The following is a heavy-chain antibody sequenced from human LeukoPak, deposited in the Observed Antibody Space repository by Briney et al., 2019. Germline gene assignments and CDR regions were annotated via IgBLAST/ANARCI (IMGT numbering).Heavy chain of an antibody. D-gene: IGHD2-21*01. Sequence: GGTLRLSCAASGFTFSSYGMSWVRQAPGKGLEWVSAISGSGGSTYYADSVKGRFTISRDNSKNTLYLQMNSLRVEDTAVYYCAKSVVNAIGAFDIWGQGTMVSVSS. V-gene: IGHV3-23*01. CDR3: AKSVVNAIGAFDI. CDR1: GFTFSSYG. J-gene: IGHJ3*02. CDR2: ISGSGGST.